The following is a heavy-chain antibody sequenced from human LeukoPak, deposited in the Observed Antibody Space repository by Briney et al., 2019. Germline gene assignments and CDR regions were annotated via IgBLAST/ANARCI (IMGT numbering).Heavy chain of an antibody. J-gene: IGHJ6*02. D-gene: IGHD6-6*01. V-gene: IGHV3-7*05. CDR2: IKQDGSEE. Sequence: GGSLRLSCAASGFTFSSYWMSWVRQAPGKGLEWVANIKQDGSEEVYVDSVKGRFTISRDNAKNSLFLQMNTLRTEDTAVYFCARDPYSSTWSYGMDVWGQGTTVTVSS. CDR1: GFTFSSYW. CDR3: ARDPYSSTWSYGMDV.